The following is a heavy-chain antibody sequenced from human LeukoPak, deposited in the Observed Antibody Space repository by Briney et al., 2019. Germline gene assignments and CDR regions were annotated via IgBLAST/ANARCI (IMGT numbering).Heavy chain of an antibody. Sequence: GGSLRLSCAASGFTFSSYGMHWVRQAPGKGLEWVAVIWYDGSNKYYADSVKGRFTISRDNSKNTLYLQMNGLRAEDTAVYYCARDRLGYCSGGSCYSAYDGFDIWGQGTMVTVSS. V-gene: IGHV3-33*01. D-gene: IGHD2-15*01. CDR1: GFTFSSYG. CDR2: IWYDGSNK. CDR3: ARDRLGYCSGGSCYSAYDGFDI. J-gene: IGHJ3*02.